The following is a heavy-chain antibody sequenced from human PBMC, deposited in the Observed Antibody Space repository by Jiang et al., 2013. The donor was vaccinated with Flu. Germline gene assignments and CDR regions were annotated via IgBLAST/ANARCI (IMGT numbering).Heavy chain of an antibody. V-gene: IGHV4-38-2*01. J-gene: IGHJ4*02. CDR2: IHYSGNT. Sequence: GPGLVKPSETLSLTCAVSGYSISNGYYWGWIRQPPGKGLEWIGIIHYSGNTYYNPSLKSRVTISLDTSKNQFSLKLSSVTAADTALYYCARHRGQSGYYYLDFWGQGTLVPVSS. D-gene: IGHD3-3*01. CDR3: ARHRGQSGYYYLDF. CDR1: GYSISNGYY.